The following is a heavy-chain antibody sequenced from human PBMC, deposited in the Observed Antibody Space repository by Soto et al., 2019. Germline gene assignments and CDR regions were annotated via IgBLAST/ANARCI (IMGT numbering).Heavy chain of an antibody. CDR2: VSNAGSST. Sequence: GGSLRLSCAASGFSFSDFGMYWVRQAPGKGLEWVAVVSNAGSSTFYVDSVKGRFTISRDNSKRTVYLQMNSLRAEDTAVYYCAKGYLYCSGGSCYGPVDFWGQGTLVTVSS. CDR3: AKGYLYCSGGSCYGPVDF. D-gene: IGHD2-15*01. J-gene: IGHJ4*02. CDR1: GFSFSDFG. V-gene: IGHV3-30*18.